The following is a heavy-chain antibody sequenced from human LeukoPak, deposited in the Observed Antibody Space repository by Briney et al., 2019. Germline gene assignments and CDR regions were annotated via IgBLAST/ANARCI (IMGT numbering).Heavy chain of an antibody. J-gene: IGHJ4*02. CDR2: ISSSSSYI. CDR3: ASLPWLVRWVYY. V-gene: IGHV3-21*01. Sequence: PGGSLRLSCVASGFTFGSYSMNWVRQAPGKGLEWVSSISSSSSYIYYADSVKGRFTISRDNAKNSLYLQMNSLRAEDTAVYYCASLPWLVRWVYYWGQGTLVTVSS. CDR1: GFTFGSYS. D-gene: IGHD6-19*01.